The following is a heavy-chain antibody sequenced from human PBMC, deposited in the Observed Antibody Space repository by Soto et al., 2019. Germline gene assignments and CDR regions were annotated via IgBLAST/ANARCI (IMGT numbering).Heavy chain of an antibody. CDR2: IDTSGNT. CDR1: VDSITTYY. Sequence: SETLSLTCTVCVDSITTYYWSWIRQPAGKGLEWIGRIDTSGNTNYNPSLKSRVTMSVDTSKKQFSLKLTSVTAADTAVYYCARYSNNWFQTEGMDVWGQGTTVTVSS. D-gene: IGHD6-13*01. J-gene: IGHJ6*02. V-gene: IGHV4-4*07. CDR3: ARYSNNWFQTEGMDV.